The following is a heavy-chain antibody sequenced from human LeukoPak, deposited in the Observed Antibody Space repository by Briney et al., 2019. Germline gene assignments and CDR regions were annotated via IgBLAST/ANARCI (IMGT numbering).Heavy chain of an antibody. Sequence: LAGGSLRLSCAASGFTFSDYWIHWVRQAPGKGLVWVSRINTDGSITNYADSVKGRFTISRDNAKNTLYLQTSSLRAEDTAVYYCARDRGPRTGFMVREAYDYWGQGTLVTVSS. CDR2: INTDGSIT. CDR1: GFTFSDYW. CDR3: ARDRGPRTGFMVREAYDY. D-gene: IGHD3-10*01. J-gene: IGHJ4*02. V-gene: IGHV3-74*01.